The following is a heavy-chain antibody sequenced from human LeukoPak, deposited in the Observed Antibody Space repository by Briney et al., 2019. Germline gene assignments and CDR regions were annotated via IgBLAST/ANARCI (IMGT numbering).Heavy chain of an antibody. V-gene: IGHV3-48*03. CDR3: AELGITMIGGV. CDR1: GFTFSSYE. J-gene: IGHJ6*04. Sequence: LPGGSLRLSCVVSGFTFSSYEMNWVRQAPGKGLEWVSYISSSGSTIYYADSVKGRFTISRDNAKNSLYPQMNSLRAEDTAVYYCAELGITMIGGVWGKGTTVTISS. D-gene: IGHD3-10*02. CDR2: ISSSGSTI.